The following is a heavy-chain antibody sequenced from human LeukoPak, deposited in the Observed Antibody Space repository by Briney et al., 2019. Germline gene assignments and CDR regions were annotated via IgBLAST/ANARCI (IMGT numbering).Heavy chain of an antibody. CDR1: GFTFSDYY. CDR3: ATFGIIIRNNYFDF. Sequence: QTGGSLRLSCAASGFTFSDYYMSWIRQAPGKGLEWVSSITANADRTYYADSVKGRFTISRDNSKNTLFLEMSSLSAEDTALYYSATFGIIIRNNYFDFWGQGTQVTVSS. D-gene: IGHD3-3*01. CDR2: ITANADRT. J-gene: IGHJ4*02. V-gene: IGHV3-23*01.